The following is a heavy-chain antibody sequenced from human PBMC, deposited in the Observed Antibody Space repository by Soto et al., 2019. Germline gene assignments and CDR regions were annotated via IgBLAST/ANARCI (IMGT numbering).Heavy chain of an antibody. D-gene: IGHD6-13*01. CDR1: GFTFSSYS. CDR3: ARVGAAAVGMDV. CDR2: ISSSSSYI. Sequence: EVQLVESGGGLVKPGGSLRLSCAASGFTFSSYSMNWVRQAPGKGLEWVSSISSSSSYIYYADSVKGRFTISRDNAKNSLYLQMNILRAEDTAVYYCARVGAAAVGMDVWGQGTTVTVSS. V-gene: IGHV3-21*01. J-gene: IGHJ6*02.